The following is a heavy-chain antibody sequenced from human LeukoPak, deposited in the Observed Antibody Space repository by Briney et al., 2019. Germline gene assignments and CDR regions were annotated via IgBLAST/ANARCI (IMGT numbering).Heavy chain of an antibody. V-gene: IGHV4-61*01. CDR2: IYYSGST. D-gene: IGHD6-6*01. CDR3: ARLSIAARPAPDY. J-gene: IGHJ4*02. CDR1: GGSVSSGSYY. Sequence: PSETLSLTCTVSGGSVSSGSYYWSWIRQPPGKGLEWIGYIYYSGSTNYNPSLKSRVTISVDTSKNQFSLKLSSVTAADTAVYYCARLSIAARPAPDYWGQGTLVTVSS.